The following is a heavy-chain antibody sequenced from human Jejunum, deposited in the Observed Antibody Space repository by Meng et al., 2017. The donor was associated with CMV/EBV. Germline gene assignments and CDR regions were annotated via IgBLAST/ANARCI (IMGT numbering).Heavy chain of an antibody. CDR2: IYSGGGT. CDR1: GFIVSSNY. CDR3: ASDGNGYYVDY. V-gene: IGHV3-66*01. D-gene: IGHD3-3*01. J-gene: IGHJ4*02. Sequence: EVQVVVVGGGLVQPGGSLRLSCVVSGFIVSSNYMSWVRQAPGQGLEWVSVIYSGGGTLYADSVKGRFTISRDISQNTVHLHMNSLRVEDTAVYYCASDGNGYYVDYWGQGTLVTVSS.